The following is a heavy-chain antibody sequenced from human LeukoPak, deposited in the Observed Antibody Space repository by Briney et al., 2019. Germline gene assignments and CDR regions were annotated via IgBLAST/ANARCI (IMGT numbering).Heavy chain of an antibody. J-gene: IGHJ3*02. Sequence: SVKVSCKASGGTFSSYAISWVRQAPGQGLEWMGEIIPIIGSPNYAQKFQGRVTITADESTSTAYMELSSLRSEDTAIYYCARIRDGYNDAYDIWGQGTVVTVPS. D-gene: IGHD5-24*01. V-gene: IGHV1-69*13. CDR1: GGTFSSYA. CDR3: ARIRDGYNDAYDI. CDR2: IIPIIGSP.